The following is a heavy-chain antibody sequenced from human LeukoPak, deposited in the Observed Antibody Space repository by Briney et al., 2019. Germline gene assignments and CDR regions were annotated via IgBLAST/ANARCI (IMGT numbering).Heavy chain of an antibody. CDR3: ARASGEWLVEHFDY. J-gene: IGHJ4*02. CDR2: ISSSSSYI. CDR1: GFTSSSYS. Sequence: PGGSLRLSCAASGFTSSSYSMNWVRQAPGKGLEWVSSISSSSSYIYYADSVKGRFTISRDNAKNSLYLQMNSLRAEDTAVYYCARASGEWLVEHFDYWGQGTLVTVSS. D-gene: IGHD6-19*01. V-gene: IGHV3-21*01.